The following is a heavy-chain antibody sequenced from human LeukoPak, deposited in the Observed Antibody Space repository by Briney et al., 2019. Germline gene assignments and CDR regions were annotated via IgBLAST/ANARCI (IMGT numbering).Heavy chain of an antibody. J-gene: IGHJ6*02. CDR2: IIPIFGTA. V-gene: IGHV1-69*13. Sequence: ASVKVSCKASGGTFSSYAISWVRQAPGQGLEWMGGIIPIFGTANYAQKFQGRVTITADESTSTAYMELSSPRSEDTAVYYCARDLGKTYYDILTGYYHNDYYYYYGMDVWGQGTTVTVSS. CDR3: ARDLGKTYYDILTGYYHNDYYYYYGMDV. D-gene: IGHD3-9*01. CDR1: GGTFSSYA.